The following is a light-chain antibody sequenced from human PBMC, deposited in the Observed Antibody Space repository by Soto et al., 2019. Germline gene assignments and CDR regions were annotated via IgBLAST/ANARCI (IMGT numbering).Light chain of an antibody. V-gene: IGKV1-5*01. J-gene: IGKJ1*01. CDR2: DAS. CDR3: QQYNSYSWT. CDR1: QSISSW. Sequence: DIQMTQSPSTLSASVGDRVTITCRASQSISSWLAWYQQKPGKAPKLLIYDASSLESGVPSRFSGSGSGTEFTLTISSLQPDDFATYYFQQYNSYSWTLGQWTKVDIK.